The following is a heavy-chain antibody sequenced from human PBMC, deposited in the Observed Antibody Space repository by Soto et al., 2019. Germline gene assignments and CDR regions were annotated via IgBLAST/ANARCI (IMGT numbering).Heavy chain of an antibody. CDR2: IYESGGT. D-gene: IGHD2-8*01. J-gene: IGHJ4*02. CDR3: ARGHWSDRVSN. V-gene: IGHV4-34*01. CDR1: GESLNYYY. Sequence: PSETLSLTCAIYGESLNYYYWSWIRQSPGQGLEWIGEIYESGGTNYNPSLKGRATISAVWSAQQMSLELKSVTAADTAVYYCARGHWSDRVSNWGPGTLVTVS.